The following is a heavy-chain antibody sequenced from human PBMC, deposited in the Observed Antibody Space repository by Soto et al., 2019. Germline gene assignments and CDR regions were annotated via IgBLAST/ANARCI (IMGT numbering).Heavy chain of an antibody. CDR2: FDPEDGET. Sequence: ASVKLSCKVSGYTLTELSMHWVRQAPGKGLEWMGGFDPEDGETIYAQKFQGRVTMTEDTSTDTAYMELSSLRSEDTAVYYCATSPHYDILTGYSIDYWGQGTLVTVSS. CDR3: ATSPHYDILTGYSIDY. J-gene: IGHJ4*02. D-gene: IGHD3-9*01. CDR1: GYTLTELS. V-gene: IGHV1-24*01.